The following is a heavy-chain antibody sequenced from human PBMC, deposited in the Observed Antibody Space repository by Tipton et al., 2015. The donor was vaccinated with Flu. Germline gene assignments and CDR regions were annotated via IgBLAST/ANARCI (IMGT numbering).Heavy chain of an antibody. Sequence: LRLSCAVSGFLVRSNYMNWVRQPPGKGLEWIGSIYYSGSTYYNPSLKSRVTISVDTSKNQFSLKLSSVTAADTAVYYCARQGYLYYFDYWGQGTLVTVSS. CDR1: GFLVRSNY. CDR3: ARQGYLYYFDY. V-gene: IGHV4-39*01. J-gene: IGHJ4*02. D-gene: IGHD1-1*01. CDR2: IYYSGST.